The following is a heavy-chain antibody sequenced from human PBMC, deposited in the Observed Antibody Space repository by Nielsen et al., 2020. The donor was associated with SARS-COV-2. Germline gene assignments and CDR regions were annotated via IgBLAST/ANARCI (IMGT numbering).Heavy chain of an antibody. V-gene: IGHV3-23*01. CDR3: AKDREGYSSSWSHAFDI. J-gene: IGHJ3*02. CDR2: ISGSGGST. CDR1: GFTFSSYA. D-gene: IGHD6-13*01. Sequence: GESLKISCAASGFTFSSYAMSWVRQAPGKGLEWVSAISGSGGSTYYADSVKGRFTISRDNSKNTLYLQMNSLRAEDTAVYYCAKDREGYSSSWSHAFDIWGQGTMVTVSS.